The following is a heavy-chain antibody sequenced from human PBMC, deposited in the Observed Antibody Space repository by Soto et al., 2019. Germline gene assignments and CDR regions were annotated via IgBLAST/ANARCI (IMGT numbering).Heavy chain of an antibody. CDR2: ISASGANI. J-gene: IGHJ4*02. V-gene: IGHV3-11*01. Sequence: YISASGANIYYADSVQGRFTISRDNAKSSVHLHMSSLTADDTAVYYCASPGVSVSGEGVWGQGTLVTVAS. D-gene: IGHD1-1*01. CDR3: ASPGVSVSGEGV.